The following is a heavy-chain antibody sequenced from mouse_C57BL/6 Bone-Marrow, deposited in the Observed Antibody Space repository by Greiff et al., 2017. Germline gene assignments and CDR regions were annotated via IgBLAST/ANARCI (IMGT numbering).Heavy chain of an antibody. CDR3: ARSAVYNYGSFPMDY. D-gene: IGHD1-1*01. J-gene: IGHJ4*01. Sequence: QVQLKESGPELVKPGASVKISCKASGYAFSSSWMNWVKQRPGKGLEWIGRIYPGDGDTNYNGKFKGKATLTADKSSSTAYMQLSSLTSEDSAVYFCARSAVYNYGSFPMDYWGQGTSVTVSS. CDR2: IYPGDGDT. V-gene: IGHV1-82*01. CDR1: GYAFSSSW.